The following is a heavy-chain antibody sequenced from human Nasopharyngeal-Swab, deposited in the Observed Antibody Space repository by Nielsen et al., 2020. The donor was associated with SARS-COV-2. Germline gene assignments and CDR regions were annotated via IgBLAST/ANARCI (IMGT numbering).Heavy chain of an antibody. Sequence: SCSVSGDSISRGDYYWSWIRQSPVKGLEWIGYIYHTGSTSYNPSLRSRVIISSDASKNQFSLRLSSVTAADTAMYYCARRRGPAYYYYMDVWGKGTPVTVSS. CDR3: ARRRGPAYYYYMDV. V-gene: IGHV4-30-4*01. CDR2: IYHTGST. CDR1: GDSISRGDYY. J-gene: IGHJ6*03.